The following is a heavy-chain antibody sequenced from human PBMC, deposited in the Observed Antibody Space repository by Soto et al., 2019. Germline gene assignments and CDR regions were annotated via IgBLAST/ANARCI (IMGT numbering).Heavy chain of an antibody. V-gene: IGHV1-69*06. D-gene: IGHD3-10*01. CDR3: ARSYYGSGSYWFYGMDV. CDR1: GGTFGNSA. CDR2: IIPSFATG. J-gene: IGHJ6*02. Sequence: EASVKVSCKASGGTFGNSAISWVRQAPGQGLEWMGGIIPSFATGNSAPEFQGRLTIIADKSTTTAYMELSSLRSEDTAVYYCARSYYGSGSYWFYGMDVWGQGTTVTVSS.